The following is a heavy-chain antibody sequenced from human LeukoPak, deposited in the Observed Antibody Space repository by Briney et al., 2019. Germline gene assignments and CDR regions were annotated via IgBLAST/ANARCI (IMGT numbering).Heavy chain of an antibody. CDR1: GFTVSSNY. CDR2: IYSGGST. CDR3: ARESFDWLSQSYYYGMDV. V-gene: IGHV3-53*01. D-gene: IGHD3-9*01. Sequence: GGSLRLSCAASGFTVSSNYMSWVRQAPGKGLEWVSVIYSGGSTYYADSVKGRFTISRDNSKNTLYPQMNSLRAEDTAVYYCARESFDWLSQSYYYGMDVWGQGTTVTVSS. J-gene: IGHJ6*02.